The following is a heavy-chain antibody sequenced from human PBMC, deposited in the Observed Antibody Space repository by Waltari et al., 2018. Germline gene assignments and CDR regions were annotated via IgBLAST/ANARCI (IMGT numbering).Heavy chain of an antibody. V-gene: IGHV4-61*02. J-gene: IGHJ6*02. D-gene: IGHD3-3*01. CDR2: VYTSGST. CDR3: AREAEGSYDFWSGYYVGYYYYYGMDV. Sequence: QVQLQESGPGLVKPSQTLSRNCPVSGGPISSGRYYWRWIRQTAGKGMAWIGGVYTSGSTNYNPSLKSRVTISVDTSKNQFSLKLSSVTAADTTVYYCAREAEGSYDFWSGYYVGYYYYYGMDVWGQGTTVTVSS. CDR1: GGPISSGRYY.